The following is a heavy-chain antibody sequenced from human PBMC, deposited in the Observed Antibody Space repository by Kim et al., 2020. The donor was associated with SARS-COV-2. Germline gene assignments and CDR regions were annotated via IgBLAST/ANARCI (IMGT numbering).Heavy chain of an antibody. J-gene: IGHJ6*02. D-gene: IGHD2-21*01. V-gene: IGHV4-61*08. CDR3: ARSVVALGYAMDV. CDR1: DFSASSGGYY. CDR2: INYSGTT. Sequence: SETLSLTCTVSDFSASSGGYYWSWIRQPPGKGLEWIGYINYSGTTNYNPSLKSRVTISVDTSRNQFSLQVNSLTAADTAFYYCARSVVALGYAMDVWGQGTTVTVSS.